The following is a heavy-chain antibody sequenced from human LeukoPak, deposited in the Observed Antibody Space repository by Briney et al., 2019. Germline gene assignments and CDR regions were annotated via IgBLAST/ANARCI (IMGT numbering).Heavy chain of an antibody. CDR3: AGVRWANFDY. Sequence: GGSLRLSCATSGFSLSRNGMHWVRQAPGQGLEWVAFILSDGSYEYYADSVKGRFTISRDNAKNTLYLQMNSLRAEDTALYYCAGVRWANFDYWGQGILVTVSS. J-gene: IGHJ4*02. CDR2: ILSDGSYE. V-gene: IGHV3-30*02. D-gene: IGHD3-10*01. CDR1: GFSLSRNG.